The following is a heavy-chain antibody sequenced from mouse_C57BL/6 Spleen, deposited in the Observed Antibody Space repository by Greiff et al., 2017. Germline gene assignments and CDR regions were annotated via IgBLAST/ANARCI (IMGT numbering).Heavy chain of an antibody. CDR3: AGYYGSSPAWFAY. D-gene: IGHD1-1*01. CDR1: GYAFSSSW. V-gene: IGHV1-82*01. Sequence: VMLVESGPELVKPGASVKISCKASGYAFSSSWMNWVKQRPGKGLEWIGRIYPGDGDTNYNGKFKGKATLTADKSSSTAYMQLSSLTSEDSAVYFCAGYYGSSPAWFAYWGQGTLVTVSA. J-gene: IGHJ3*01. CDR2: IYPGDGDT.